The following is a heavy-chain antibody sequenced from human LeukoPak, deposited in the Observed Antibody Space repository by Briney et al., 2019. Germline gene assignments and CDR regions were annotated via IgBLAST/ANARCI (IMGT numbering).Heavy chain of an antibody. CDR1: GGSISGSSYY. V-gene: IGHV4-39*01. J-gene: IGHJ6*02. D-gene: IGHD6-13*01. Sequence: SETLSLTCSVPGGSISGSSYYWGWIRQPPGKGLEWIGLIYYSGSTYYNPSLKSRVTISVDTSKNQFSLRLSSVTAADTAVYYCARRVGTSLLYYYYGMDVWGQGTTVTVSS. CDR2: IYYSGST. CDR3: ARRVGTSLLYYYYGMDV.